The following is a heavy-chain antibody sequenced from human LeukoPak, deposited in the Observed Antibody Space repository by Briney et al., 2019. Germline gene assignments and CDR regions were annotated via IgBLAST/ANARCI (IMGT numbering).Heavy chain of an antibody. CDR2: IYTSGST. J-gene: IGHJ4*02. CDR3: ARVTTGGYYNC. V-gene: IGHV4-61*02. CDR1: GGSISSGSYY. D-gene: IGHD3-22*01. Sequence: SQTLFLTCTVSGGSISSGSYYWSWIRQPAGKGLEWIGRIYTSGSTNYNPSLKSRVTISVDTSKNQFSLKLSSVTAAGTAVYYCARVTTGGYYNCWGQGTLVTVSS.